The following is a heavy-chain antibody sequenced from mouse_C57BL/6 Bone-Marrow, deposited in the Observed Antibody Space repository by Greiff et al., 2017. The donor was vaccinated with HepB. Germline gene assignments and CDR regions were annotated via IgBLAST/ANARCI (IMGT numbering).Heavy chain of an antibody. J-gene: IGHJ1*03. V-gene: IGHV1-39*01. CDR1: GYSFTDYN. Sequence: EVKLMESGPELVKPGASVKISCKASGYSFTDYNMNWVKQSNGKSLEWIGVINPNYGTTSYNQKFKGKATLTVDQSSSTAYMQLNSLTSEDSAVYYCALITTVVATYWYFDVWGTGTTVTVSS. D-gene: IGHD1-1*01. CDR2: INPNYGTT. CDR3: ALITTVVATYWYFDV.